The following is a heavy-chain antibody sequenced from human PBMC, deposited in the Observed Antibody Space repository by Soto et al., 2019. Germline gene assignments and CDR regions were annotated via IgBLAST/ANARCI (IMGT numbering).Heavy chain of an antibody. J-gene: IGHJ1*01. V-gene: IGHV3-23*01. CDR1: GFTFSSYA. D-gene: IGHD3-10*01. Sequence: PGGSLRLSCAASGFTFSSYAMSWVRQAPGKGLEWVSAISGSGGSTYYADSVKGRFTISRDNSKNTLYLQMNSLRAEDTAVYYCAKGERITMVRGVIHQHWGQGTLVTVSS. CDR2: ISGSGGST. CDR3: AKGERITMVRGVIHQH.